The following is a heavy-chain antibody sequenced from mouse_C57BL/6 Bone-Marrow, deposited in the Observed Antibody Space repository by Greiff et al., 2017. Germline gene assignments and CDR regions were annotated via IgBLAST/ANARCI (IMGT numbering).Heavy chain of an antibody. J-gene: IGHJ3*01. Sequence: VQLQQSGAELVRPGASVKLSCTASGFNFKDYYMHWVKQRPEQGLEWIGRIDPEDGDTEYAPKFKGKATMTADTSSNTAYLQRSSLTSEDTAVYCGTLLLWLFAYGGQGTLVTVSA. D-gene: IGHD2-2*01. CDR3: TLLLWLFAY. CDR1: GFNFKDYY. V-gene: IGHV14-1*01. CDR2: IDPEDGDT.